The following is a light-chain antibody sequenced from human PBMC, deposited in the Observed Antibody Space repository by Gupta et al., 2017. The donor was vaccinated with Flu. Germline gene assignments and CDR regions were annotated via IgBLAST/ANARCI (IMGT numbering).Light chain of an antibody. CDR1: SSDVGSSNL. Sequence: SITISCTGTSSDVGSSNLVSWYQQHPGKAPKLMIYEVSKRPSGVSNRFSGSKSGNTASLTISGLQAEDEADYYCCSYAGSSTYVFGTGTTVTVL. J-gene: IGLJ1*01. V-gene: IGLV2-23*02. CDR3: CSYAGSSTYV. CDR2: EVS.